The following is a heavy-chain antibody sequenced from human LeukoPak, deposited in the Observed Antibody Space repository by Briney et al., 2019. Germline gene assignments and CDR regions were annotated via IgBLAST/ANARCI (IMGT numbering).Heavy chain of an antibody. CDR2: IIQDASEK. CDR1: GFTFSNYW. V-gene: IGHV3-7*04. CDR3: ATGDFYGSGRRVSPHDY. D-gene: IGHD3-10*01. J-gene: IGHJ4*02. Sequence: GGSLRLSCAASGFTFSNYWMSWVRQAPGKGLEWVANIIQDASEKYYVDSVKGRFTISRDNGENSLYLQMNSLRGEDTAMYYCATGDFYGSGRRVSPHDYWGQGTLVTVSS.